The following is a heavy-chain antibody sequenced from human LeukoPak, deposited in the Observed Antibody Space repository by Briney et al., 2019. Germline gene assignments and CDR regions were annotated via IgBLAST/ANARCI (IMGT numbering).Heavy chain of an antibody. CDR2: IKQDGSEK. CDR3: SGGGGWIIDQ. D-gene: IGHD6-19*01. J-gene: IGHJ4*02. Sequence: GGSLRLSCAASGFTFSRFTMSWVRQAPGKGLEWVANIKQDGSEKYYVDSVKGRFTISRDNAKNSLYLQMNSLRAEDTAVYYCSGGGGWIIDQWGQGTLVTVSS. CDR1: GFTFSRFT. V-gene: IGHV3-7*01.